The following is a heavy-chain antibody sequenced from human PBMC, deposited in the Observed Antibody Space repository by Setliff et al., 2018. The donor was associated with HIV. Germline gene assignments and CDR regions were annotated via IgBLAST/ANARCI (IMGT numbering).Heavy chain of an antibody. D-gene: IGHD2-15*01. CDR1: GGSISSGGYS. CDR3: ARGGASPKWFDP. CDR2: IFHSGRI. J-gene: IGHJ5*02. Sequence: SETLSLTCAVSGGSISSGGYSWTWIRQPPGKSLEWIGYIFHSGRIYYNPTLKSRVTMSVDRSKNHLSLNVTTVTAADTAVYYCARGGASPKWFDPWGQGTLVTVSS. V-gene: IGHV4-30-2*01.